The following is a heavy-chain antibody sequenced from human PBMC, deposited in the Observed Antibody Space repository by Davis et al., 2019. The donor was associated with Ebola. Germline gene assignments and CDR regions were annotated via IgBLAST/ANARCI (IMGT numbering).Heavy chain of an antibody. J-gene: IGHJ4*02. CDR1: GYTFTSYG. Sequence: AASVKVSCKASGYTFTSYGISWVRQAPGQGLEWMGWISAYNGNTNYAQKLQGRVTLTTDTSTSTAYMELRSLRSHDTAVYYCARAGATLTQSFDNWGQGTLVTVSS. D-gene: IGHD7-27*01. CDR2: ISAYNGNT. CDR3: ARAGATLTQSFDN. V-gene: IGHV1-18*01.